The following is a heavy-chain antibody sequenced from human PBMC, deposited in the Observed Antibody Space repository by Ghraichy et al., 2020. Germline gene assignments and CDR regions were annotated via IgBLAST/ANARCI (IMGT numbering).Heavy chain of an antibody. D-gene: IGHD6-6*01. J-gene: IGHJ4*02. Sequence: GGSLRLSCAASGFTFSSYSMNWVRQAPGKGLEWVSYISSSSTIYYADSVKGRFTISRDNAKNSLYLQMNSLRDEDTAVYYCARDSIGGIAARRNYFDYWGQGTLVTVSS. CDR1: GFTFSSYS. CDR2: ISSSSTI. V-gene: IGHV3-48*02. CDR3: ARDSIGGIAARRNYFDY.